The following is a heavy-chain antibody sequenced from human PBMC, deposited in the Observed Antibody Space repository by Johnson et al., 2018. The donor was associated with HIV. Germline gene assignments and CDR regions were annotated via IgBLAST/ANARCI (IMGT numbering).Heavy chain of an antibody. CDR2: ISYDGSNK. V-gene: IGHV3-30-3*01. CDR1: GFTFSSYA. Sequence: QVQLVASGGGVVQPGRSLRLSCAASGFTFSSYAMHWVRQAPGKGLEWVAVISYDGSNKYYADSVKGRFTISRDNAKHSLYLQMNSLRAEDTAVYYCEKDMGYRGGYLDAYDIWGRGTMVTVAS. CDR3: EKDMGYRGGYLDAYDI. D-gene: IGHD1-26*01. J-gene: IGHJ3*02.